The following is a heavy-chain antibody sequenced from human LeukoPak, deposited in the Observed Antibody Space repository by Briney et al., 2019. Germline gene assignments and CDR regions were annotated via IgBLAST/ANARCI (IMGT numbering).Heavy chain of an antibody. J-gene: IGHJ6*02. CDR2: IYSGGST. CDR1: GFTVSSNY. V-gene: IGHV3-66*01. CDR3: ARDLTYYYYYGMDV. Sequence: GGFLRLSCAASGFTVSSNYMSWVRQAPGKGLEWVSVIYSGGSTYYADSVKGRFTISRDNSKNTLYLQMNSLRAEDTAVYYCARDLTYYYYYGMDVWGQGTTVTVSS.